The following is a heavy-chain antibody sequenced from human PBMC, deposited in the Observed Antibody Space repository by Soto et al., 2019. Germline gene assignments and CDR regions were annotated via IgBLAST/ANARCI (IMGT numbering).Heavy chain of an antibody. Sequence: VKVSCKASGDTFSTSTFTWVRQAPRQGLEWIGRTIPLLNVADYAQDFQGRVTITADKSTSTAYMDLTILTSNDTAIYYWSRDLTIGSTFSGHDVIDFWGQATLVTV. V-gene: IGHV1-69*04. J-gene: IGHJ4*02. CDR2: TIPLLNVA. CDR3: SRDLTIGSTFSGHDVIDF. D-gene: IGHD5-12*01. CDR1: GDTFSTST.